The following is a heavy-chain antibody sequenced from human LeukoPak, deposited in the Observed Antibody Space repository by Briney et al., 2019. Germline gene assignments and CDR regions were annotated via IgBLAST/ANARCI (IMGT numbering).Heavy chain of an antibody. CDR3: AREIAVAGSDAFDI. Sequence: SETLSLTCTVSAGSISSYYWSLIRQPPGKGLEWIGYIYYSGSTTYNPSLKSRVTISVDTSKNHFSLKLSSVTAADTAVYYCAREIAVAGSDAFDIWGQGTMVTVSS. D-gene: IGHD6-19*01. CDR2: IYYSGST. CDR1: AGSISSYY. V-gene: IGHV4-59*01. J-gene: IGHJ3*02.